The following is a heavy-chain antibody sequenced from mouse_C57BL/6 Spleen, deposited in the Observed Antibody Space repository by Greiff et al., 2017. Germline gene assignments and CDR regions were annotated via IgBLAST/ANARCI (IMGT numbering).Heavy chain of an antibody. V-gene: IGHV14-2*01. CDR1: GFNIKDYY. CDR3: ARDDDDDYFDY. J-gene: IGHJ2*01. CDR2: IDPEDGVT. Sequence: VQLKQSGAELVKPGASVKLSCTASGFNIKDYYMHWVKQRTEQGLEWIGRIDPEDGVTTYAPKFQGKATITADTSSNTAYLQLSSLTSEDTAVYYYARDDDDDYFDYWGQGTTLTVSS. D-gene: IGHD2-4*01.